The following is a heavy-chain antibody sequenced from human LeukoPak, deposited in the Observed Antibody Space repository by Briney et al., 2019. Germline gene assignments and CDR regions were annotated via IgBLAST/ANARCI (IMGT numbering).Heavy chain of an antibody. CDR1: GYTFTDYY. CDR3: ASPQIRNTSDI. CDR2: INPNSGDT. V-gene: IGHV1-2*02. J-gene: IGHJ3*02. D-gene: IGHD1-14*01. Sequence: ASVKVSCKASGYTFTDYYMHWVRQAPGQRLEWMGWINPNSGDTHCAQRFQGRITMTRDTSISTAFMELSRLTYDDTAVYYCASPQIRNTSDIWGQGTMVTVSS.